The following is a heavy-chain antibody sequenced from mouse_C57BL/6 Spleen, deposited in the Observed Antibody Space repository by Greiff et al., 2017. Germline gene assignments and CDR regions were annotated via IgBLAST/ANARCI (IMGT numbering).Heavy chain of an antibody. CDR1: GYTFTSYW. J-gene: IGHJ2*01. D-gene: IGHD1-1*01. CDR2: IHPNSGST. CDR3: ARTGSITTGVDY. Sequence: VQLQQPGAELVKPGASVKLSCKASGYTFTSYWMHWVKQRPGQGLEWIGMIHPNSGSTNYNEKFKSKATLTVDKSSSTAYMQLSSLTSEDSAVYYCARTGSITTGVDYWGQGTTLTVSS. V-gene: IGHV1-64*01.